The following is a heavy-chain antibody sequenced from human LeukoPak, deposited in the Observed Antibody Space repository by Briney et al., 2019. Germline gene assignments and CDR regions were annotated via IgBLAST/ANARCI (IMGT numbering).Heavy chain of an antibody. CDR3: ARDNITVAGLDY. J-gene: IGHJ4*02. Sequence: GGSLRLSCAASGFTFSSYSMNWVRQAPGKGLEWVSSISSSSSYIYYADSVEGRFTISRDNAKNSLYLQMNSLRAEDTAVYYCARDNITVAGLDYWGQGTLVTVSS. V-gene: IGHV3-21*01. CDR2: ISSSSSYI. CDR1: GFTFSSYS. D-gene: IGHD6-19*01.